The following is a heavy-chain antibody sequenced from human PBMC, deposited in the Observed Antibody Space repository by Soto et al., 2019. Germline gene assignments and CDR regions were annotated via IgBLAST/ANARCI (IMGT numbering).Heavy chain of an antibody. V-gene: IGHV3-30*04. D-gene: IGHD3-10*01. J-gene: IGHJ4*02. CDR2: ISSDGSNE. CDR1: GFTFKSYA. CDR3: ARDPYYHGSGSYYNY. Sequence: QVQLMESGGGVVQPGRSLRLSCLGTGFTFKSYAMHWVRQAPGKGLEWVAVISSDGSNEKDVDSVKGRFTISRDNSKNTLYLQMNSLRAQDTAVYFCARDPYYHGSGSYYNYWGQGTLVTVSS.